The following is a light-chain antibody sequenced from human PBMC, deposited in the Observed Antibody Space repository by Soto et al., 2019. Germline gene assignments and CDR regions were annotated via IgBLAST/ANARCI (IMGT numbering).Light chain of an antibody. V-gene: IGKV3-15*01. J-gene: IGKJ3*01. Sequence: EIVMTQSPATLSVSPGERATLSCRASQSVSSNLAWYQQKPGQAPRLLIYGASTRATGIPARFSGSGSGTEFTLTICRLQSEDFAVYYCQQYHNWPFTFGPGTKVDIK. CDR2: GAS. CDR1: QSVSSN. CDR3: QQYHNWPFT.